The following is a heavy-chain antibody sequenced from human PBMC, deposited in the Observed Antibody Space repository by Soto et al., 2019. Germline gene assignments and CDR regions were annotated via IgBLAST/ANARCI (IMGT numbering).Heavy chain of an antibody. CDR3: ARGSSVRGMNV. J-gene: IGHJ6*02. D-gene: IGHD6-13*01. Sequence: GGSLRLSCSASGFTVSIYAMHWVRQAPGKGLEWVAVISYDGSNKYYADSVKGRFTISRDNAKNSVYLQMNSLRDDDTAVYYCARGSSVRGMNVWGQGTTVTSP. CDR2: ISYDGSNK. CDR1: GFTVSIYA. V-gene: IGHV3-30-3*01.